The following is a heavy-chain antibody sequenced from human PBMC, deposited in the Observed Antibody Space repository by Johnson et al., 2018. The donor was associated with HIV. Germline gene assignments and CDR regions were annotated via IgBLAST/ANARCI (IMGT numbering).Heavy chain of an antibody. V-gene: IGHV3-30-3*01. J-gene: IGHJ3*02. CDR1: GFTFSSYA. CDR3: AKGRWEATTYDDAFDI. D-gene: IGHD1-26*01. CDR2: ISYDGSNK. Sequence: QMQLVESGGGVVQPGRSLRLSCAASGFTFSSYAMHWVRQAPGKGLEWVAVISYDGSNKNYADSVKGRFTISRDNSKNTLYLQMNSLRAEDTAVYYCAKGRWEATTYDDAFDIWGQGTMVTVSS.